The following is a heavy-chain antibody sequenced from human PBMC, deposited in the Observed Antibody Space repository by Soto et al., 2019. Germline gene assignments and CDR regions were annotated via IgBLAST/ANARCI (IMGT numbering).Heavy chain of an antibody. V-gene: IGHV3-23*01. CDR1: GLTFSSYA. Sequence: LSLSCAAPGLTFSSYAMSWVRQAPGKGRAWVSSISGNAADTNYADSAKGGFTISRDNSKNTLYLQMNSLRAEDTAVYYCAKMSAGSIREYWGQGTLVTVSS. CDR3: AKMSAGSIREY. D-gene: IGHD3-3*02. CDR2: ISGNAADT. J-gene: IGHJ4*01.